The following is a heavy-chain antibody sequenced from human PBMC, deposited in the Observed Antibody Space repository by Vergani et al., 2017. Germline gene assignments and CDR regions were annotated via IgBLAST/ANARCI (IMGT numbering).Heavy chain of an antibody. Sequence: QVQLVQSGAEVKKPGASVKVSCKASGYTFTGYYMHWVRQVPGQGLEWMGWINPNSGGTNYAQKFQGRVTMTRDTSISTAYMELSRLRSDDAAVYYCARLRIAASETFDYWGQGTLVTVSS. D-gene: IGHD6-13*01. CDR3: ARLRIAASETFDY. CDR1: GYTFTGYY. CDR2: INPNSGGT. J-gene: IGHJ4*02. V-gene: IGHV1-2*02.